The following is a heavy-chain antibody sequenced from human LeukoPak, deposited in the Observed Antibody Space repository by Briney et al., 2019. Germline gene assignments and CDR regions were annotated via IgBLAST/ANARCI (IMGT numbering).Heavy chain of an antibody. J-gene: IGHJ5*01. V-gene: IGHV5-51*01. CDR3: ARRDGSGSYRDYNWFDP. CDR2: IYPGDSDT. D-gene: IGHD3-10*01. Sequence: GASLKISCKGSGYSFTSYWIGWVRLMPGKGLEWMGIIYPGDSDTRYSPSFQGQVTISADKSISTAYLQWSSLKASDTAMYYCARRDGSGSYRDYNWFDPWGQGTLVTVSS. CDR1: GYSFTSYW.